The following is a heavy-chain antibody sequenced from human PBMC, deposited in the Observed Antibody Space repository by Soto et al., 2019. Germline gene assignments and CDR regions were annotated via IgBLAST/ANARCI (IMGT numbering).Heavy chain of an antibody. CDR2: ISYDGGNK. CDR1: GFTFSSYG. D-gene: IGHD2-2*01. CDR3: AKTLGYWTSSSCSREFYYYYGMDV. J-gene: IGHJ6*02. Sequence: PGGSLRLSCAASGFTFSSYGMHWVRQAPGEGLEWVAVISYDGGNKYYAYSVKGRFTLSRENPKNTVFLQMNSLRAEDTAVYYCAKTLGYWTSSSCSREFYYYYGMDVWGQGTTVTVSS. V-gene: IGHV3-30*18.